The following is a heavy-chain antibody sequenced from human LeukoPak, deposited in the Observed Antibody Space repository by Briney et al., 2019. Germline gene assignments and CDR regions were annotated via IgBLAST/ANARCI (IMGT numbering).Heavy chain of an antibody. J-gene: IGHJ5*02. V-gene: IGHV4-4*07. D-gene: IGHD6-13*01. CDR2: IYASEST. Sequence: SETLSLTCTVSGGSISNYYWMWLPQPGGMGRVGIGRIYASESTLCNPSLGRRDPMSIDTPKHAFSLKQRSVTAADTGVYCCARDKNIEAAVVKVWFDPWGQGTLVTVSS. CDR3: ARDKNIEAAVVKVWFDP. CDR1: GGSISNYY.